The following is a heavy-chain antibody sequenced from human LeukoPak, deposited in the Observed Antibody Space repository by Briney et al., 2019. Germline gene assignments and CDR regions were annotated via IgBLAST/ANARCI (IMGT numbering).Heavy chain of an antibody. V-gene: IGHV3-74*01. CDR1: GFTFSSCW. J-gene: IGHJ4*02. D-gene: IGHD6-19*01. CDR2: FNSDGSST. CDR3: ARELSVAGTFLDY. Sequence: PGGSLRLSCAASGFTFSSCWMHWVRQAPGKGLVWVSRFNSDGSSTSYADSVKGRFTISRDNAKNTLYLQMNSLRAEDTAVYYCARELSVAGTFLDYWGQGTLVTVSS.